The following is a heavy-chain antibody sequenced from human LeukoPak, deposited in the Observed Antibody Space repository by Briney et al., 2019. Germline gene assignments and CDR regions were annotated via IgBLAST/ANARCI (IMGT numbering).Heavy chain of an antibody. CDR2: INSDGSST. CDR3: ARGLAYCGGDCYNSLDY. CDR1: GFTFSSYW. J-gene: IGHJ4*02. Sequence: GGSLRLSCAASGFTFSSYWMHWVRQGPGKGLVWVSRINSDGSSTRNADSVKGQFTISRDNAKNTLYLQMNSLRADDTAVYYCARGLAYCGGDCYNSLDYWGQGTLVTVSS. D-gene: IGHD2-21*02. V-gene: IGHV3-74*01.